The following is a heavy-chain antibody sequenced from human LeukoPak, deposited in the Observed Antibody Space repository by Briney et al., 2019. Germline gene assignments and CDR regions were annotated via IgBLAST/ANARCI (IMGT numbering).Heavy chain of an antibody. J-gene: IGHJ4*02. D-gene: IGHD6-13*01. CDR1: GGPISSYY. Sequence: PSETLFLTCTVSGGPISSYYWSWIRQPAGKGLEWIGRIYTSGSTNYNPSLRSRVTMSVDTSMNQFSLKLSSVTAADTAVYYCARDGSGYSSSWYFDYWGQGTLVTVSS. CDR3: ARDGSGYSSSWYFDY. V-gene: IGHV4-4*07. CDR2: IYTSGST.